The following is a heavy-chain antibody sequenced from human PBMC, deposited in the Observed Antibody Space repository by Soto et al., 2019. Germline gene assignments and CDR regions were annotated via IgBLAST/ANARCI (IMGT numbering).Heavy chain of an antibody. CDR2: IIPFFGTA. CDR3: ARLYSISWYGPFGLFDY. V-gene: IGHV1-69*01. J-gene: IGHJ4*02. D-gene: IGHD6-13*01. CDR1: VGTFSSYA. Sequence: QVQLVQSGAEVKKPGSSVKVSCKASVGTFSSYAISWVRQAPGQGLEWIGGIIPFFGTANYAQRFQGRVTITADESTSRAYMELSSLRSEDTAVYYCARLYSISWYGPFGLFDYWGQGSLVTVST.